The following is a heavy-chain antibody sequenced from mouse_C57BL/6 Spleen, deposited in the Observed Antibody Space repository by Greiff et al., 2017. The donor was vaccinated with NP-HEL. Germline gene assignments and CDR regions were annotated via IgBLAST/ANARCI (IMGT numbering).Heavy chain of an antibody. D-gene: IGHD2-4*01. Sequence: QVQLKQSGAELVKPGASVKISCKASGYAFSSYWMNWVKQRPGKGLEWIGQIYPGDGDTNYNGKFKGKATLTADKSSSTAYMQLSSLTSEDSAVYFCARDDYDEGDYCDYWGQGTTLTVSS. CDR3: ARDDYDEGDYCDY. V-gene: IGHV1-80*01. CDR2: IYPGDGDT. CDR1: GYAFSSYW. J-gene: IGHJ2*01.